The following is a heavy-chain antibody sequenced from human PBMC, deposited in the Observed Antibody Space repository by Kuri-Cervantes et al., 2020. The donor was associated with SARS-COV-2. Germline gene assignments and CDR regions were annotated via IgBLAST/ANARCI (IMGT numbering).Heavy chain of an antibody. J-gene: IGHJ4*02. CDR2: IYSGGST. Sequence: GESLKISCAASGFTVSSNYMSWVRQAPGKGLEWVSVIYSGGSTYYADSVKGRFTISRDNSKNTLYLQMNSLRAEDTAVYYCARVAATWGAYYFDYWGQGTLVTVSS. V-gene: IGHV3-53*01. CDR3: ARVAATWGAYYFDY. CDR1: GFTVSSNY. D-gene: IGHD2-15*01.